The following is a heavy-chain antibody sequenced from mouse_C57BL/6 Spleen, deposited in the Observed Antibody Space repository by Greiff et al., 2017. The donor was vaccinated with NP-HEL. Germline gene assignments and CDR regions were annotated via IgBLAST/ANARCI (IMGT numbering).Heavy chain of an antibody. J-gene: IGHJ1*03. CDR1: GFTFSDYG. V-gene: IGHV5-17*01. D-gene: IGHD1-1*01. CDR3: ARYGSSYGWYFDV. Sequence: EVKLVESGGGLVKPGGSLKLSCAASGFTFSDYGMHWVRQAPEKGLEWVAYISSGSSTIYYADTVKGRFTISRDNAKNTLFLQMTSLRSEDTAMYYCARYGSSYGWYFDVWGTGTTVTVSS. CDR2: ISSGSSTI.